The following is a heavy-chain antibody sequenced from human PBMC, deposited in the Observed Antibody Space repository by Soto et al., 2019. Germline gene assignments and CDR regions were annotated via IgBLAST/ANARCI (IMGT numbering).Heavy chain of an antibody. J-gene: IGHJ4*02. D-gene: IGHD3-3*01. CDR3: AKNDFWSGRDYFDY. Sequence: GGSLRLSCAASGFTFSSYGMHWVRQAPGKGLEWVAVISYDGSNKYYADSVKGRFTISRHNSKNTLYLQMNSLRAEDTAVYYCAKNDFWSGRDYFDYWGQGTLVTVSS. CDR2: ISYDGSNK. CDR1: GFTFSSYG. V-gene: IGHV3-30*18.